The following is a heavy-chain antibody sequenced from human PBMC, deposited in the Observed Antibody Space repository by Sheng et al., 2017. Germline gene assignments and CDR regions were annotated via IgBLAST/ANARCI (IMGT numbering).Heavy chain of an antibody. CDR3: ARDFAHRCSGGSCYPLDY. Sequence: EVQLVESGGGLVQPGGSLRLSCAASGFTFSSYWMSWVRQAPGKGLEWVANIKQDGSEKYYVDSVKGRFTISRDNAKNSLYLQMNSLRAEDTAVYYCARDFAHRCSGGSCYPLDYWGQGTLVTV. D-gene: IGHD2-15*01. CDR1: GFTFSSYW. CDR2: IKQDGSEK. J-gene: IGHJ4*02. V-gene: IGHV3-7*01.